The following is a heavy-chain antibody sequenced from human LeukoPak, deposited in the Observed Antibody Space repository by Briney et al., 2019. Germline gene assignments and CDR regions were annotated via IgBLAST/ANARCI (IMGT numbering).Heavy chain of an antibody. Sequence: SSETLSLTCTVSGYSISSGYYWGWIRQPPGKGLEWIGEIYHSGSTNYNPSLKSRVTISVDKSKNQFSLKLSSVTAADTAVYYCARGNWELKIFDYWGQGTLVTVSS. CDR3: ARGNWELKIFDY. D-gene: IGHD1-26*01. CDR1: GYSISSGYY. CDR2: IYHSGST. V-gene: IGHV4-38-2*02. J-gene: IGHJ4*02.